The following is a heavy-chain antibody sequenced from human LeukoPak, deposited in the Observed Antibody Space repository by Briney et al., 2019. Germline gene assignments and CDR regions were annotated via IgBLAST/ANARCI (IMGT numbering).Heavy chain of an antibody. D-gene: IGHD3-22*01. Sequence: SETLSLTCTVSGGSITSYYWSWIRQPPGKGLEWIGYVSHSGSTNYNPSLKSRVTISVDTSKNQFSLKLGSVTAADTAVYYCARASRRRYYYDSSGYYSHWFDLWGQGTLVTVSS. CDR3: ARASRRRYYYDSSGYYSHWFDL. CDR1: GGSITSYY. J-gene: IGHJ5*02. CDR2: VSHSGST. V-gene: IGHV4-59*01.